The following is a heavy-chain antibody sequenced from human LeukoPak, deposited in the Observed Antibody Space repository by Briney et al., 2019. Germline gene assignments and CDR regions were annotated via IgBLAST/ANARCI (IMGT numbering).Heavy chain of an antibody. CDR3: ARSPYYDILTGYGRDYYYGMDV. CDR2: IYPGDSDT. Sequence: GESLKISCKGSGYSFTSYWIGWVRQMPGKGLEWMGIIYPGDSDTRYSPSFQGQVTISADKSISTAYLQWSSLKASDTAMYYCARSPYYDILTGYGRDYYYGMDVWGQGTTVTVSS. CDR1: GYSFTSYW. J-gene: IGHJ6*02. D-gene: IGHD3-9*01. V-gene: IGHV5-51*01.